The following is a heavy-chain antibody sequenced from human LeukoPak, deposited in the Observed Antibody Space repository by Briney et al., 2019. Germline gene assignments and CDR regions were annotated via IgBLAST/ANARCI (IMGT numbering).Heavy chain of an antibody. Sequence: PGGSLRLSCAASGFTFSSYWMHWVRQAPGKGLMWVSRINNDGSGTVYADSVEGRFTISRDNAKNTVYLQMNSLRADDTAVYYFVRGLLGPDYWGQGTQVTVSS. V-gene: IGHV3-74*01. J-gene: IGHJ4*02. D-gene: IGHD7-27*01. CDR3: VRGLLGPDY. CDR2: INNDGSGT. CDR1: GFTFSSYW.